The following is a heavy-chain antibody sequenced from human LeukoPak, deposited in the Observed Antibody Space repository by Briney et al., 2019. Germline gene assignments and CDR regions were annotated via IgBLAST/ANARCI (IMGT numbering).Heavy chain of an antibody. V-gene: IGHV3-66*01. CDR1: GFTVSTTY. CDR2: IYSGGST. Sequence: GGSLRLSCAASGFTVSTTYMSWVRQAPGKGLEWVSIIYSGGSTYYAHSVKGRFTISRDNAKNSLYLQMNSLRAEDTAVYYCAREGNRRSFDYWGQGTLVTVSS. CDR3: AREGNRRSFDY. D-gene: IGHD1-14*01. J-gene: IGHJ4*02.